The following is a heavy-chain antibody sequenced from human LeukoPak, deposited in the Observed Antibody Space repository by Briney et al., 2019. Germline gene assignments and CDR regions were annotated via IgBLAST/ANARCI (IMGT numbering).Heavy chain of an antibody. Sequence: GGSLRLSCAASGFTFSNAWMSWVRQAPGKGLDWVGRIKSKTDGGTTDYAAPVKGRFTISRDDSKNTLYLQMNSLKTEDTAVYYCTTAALSGWYSEPIDYWGQGTLVTVSS. D-gene: IGHD6-19*01. V-gene: IGHV3-15*01. CDR2: IKSKTDGGTT. CDR3: TTAALSGWYSEPIDY. CDR1: GFTFSNAW. J-gene: IGHJ4*02.